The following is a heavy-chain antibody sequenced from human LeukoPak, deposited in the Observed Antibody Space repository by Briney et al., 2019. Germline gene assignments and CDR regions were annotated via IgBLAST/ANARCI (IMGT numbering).Heavy chain of an antibody. Sequence: GGSLRLSCAASGFSFSTYSMNWVRQAPGKGLEWVSYISSSSSTIHYADSVKGRFTISRDKAKNSLYLQMNSLRDEDTAVYYCARDYVPTAIGAFDYWGQGTLVTVSS. CDR3: ARDYVPTAIGAFDY. J-gene: IGHJ4*02. D-gene: IGHD2-2*01. CDR2: ISSSSSTI. V-gene: IGHV3-48*02. CDR1: GFSFSTYS.